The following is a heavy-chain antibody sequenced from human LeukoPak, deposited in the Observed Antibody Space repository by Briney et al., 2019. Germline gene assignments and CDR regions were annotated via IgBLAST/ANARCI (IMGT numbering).Heavy chain of an antibody. CDR2: INPTGGST. D-gene: IGHD2-2*01. Sequence: ASVKVSCKASGYTFTTYYMHWVRQAPGQGLEWMGIINPTGGSTSYAQKFQGRVTMTRDTSTSTVYMELSSLRVEDTAVYYCANHFACGRTSCPPFDSWGQGTLVTVSS. CDR1: GYTFTTYY. V-gene: IGHV1-46*01. J-gene: IGHJ4*02. CDR3: ANHFACGRTSCPPFDS.